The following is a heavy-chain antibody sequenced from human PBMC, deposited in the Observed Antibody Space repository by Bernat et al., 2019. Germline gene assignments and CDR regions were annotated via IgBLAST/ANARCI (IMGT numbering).Heavy chain of an antibody. D-gene: IGHD2-15*01. CDR1: GGSISSGGYY. CDR3: ARGVRGVVVVAATRRDAFDI. J-gene: IGHJ3*02. V-gene: IGHV4-31*03. Sequence: QVQLQESGPGLVKPSQTLSLTCTVSGGSISSGGYYWSWIRQHPGNGLKWIGYTYYSGSTYYNPSLKSRVTISVDTSKNQFSLKLSSVTAADTAVYYCARGVRGVVVVAATRRDAFDIWGQGTMVTVSS. CDR2: TYYSGST.